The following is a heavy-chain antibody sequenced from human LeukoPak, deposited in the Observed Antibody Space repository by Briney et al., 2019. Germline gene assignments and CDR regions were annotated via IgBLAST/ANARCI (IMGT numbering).Heavy chain of an antibody. Sequence: PGGSLRLSCAASGFTFSSYGMHWVRQAPGKGLEWVAFIRYDGSNKYYADSVKGRFTISRDNSKNTLYLQMNSLRAEDTAVYYCAKDHAPLVVIGYFDYWGQGTLVTVSS. J-gene: IGHJ4*02. D-gene: IGHD3-22*01. CDR3: AKDHAPLVVIGYFDY. CDR2: IRYDGSNK. CDR1: GFTFSSYG. V-gene: IGHV3-30*02.